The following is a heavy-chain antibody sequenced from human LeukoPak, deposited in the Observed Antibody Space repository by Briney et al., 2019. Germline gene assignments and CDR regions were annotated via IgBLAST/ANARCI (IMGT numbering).Heavy chain of an antibody. CDR3: ARQSRGSSSSRDYFDY. CDR1: GGSISSYY. J-gene: IGHJ4*02. D-gene: IGHD6-6*01. CDR2: IYYSGST. V-gene: IGHV4-59*05. Sequence: SETLSLTCTVSGGSISSYYWSWIRQPAGKGLEWIGSIYYSGSTDYNPSLKSRVTISVDTSKNHFSLNLSSVTAADTAVHYCARQSRGSSSSRDYFDYWGQGTLVTVSS.